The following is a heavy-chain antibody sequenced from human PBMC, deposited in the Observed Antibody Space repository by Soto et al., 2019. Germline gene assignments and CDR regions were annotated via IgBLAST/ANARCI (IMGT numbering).Heavy chain of an antibody. Sequence: QVQLVQSGAEVKKPGSSVKVSCKASGGTFNNYPITWVRQAPGQGLEWMGGSIPIFGTANYAQKFQGRVTISVDESTSTAYMELSSLRSEHRAVYYCARGRGYSGDDHYYYFDMDVW. V-gene: IGHV1-69*01. J-gene: IGHJ6*01. CDR1: GGTFNNYP. CDR3: ARGRGYSGDDHYYYFDMDV. CDR2: SIPIFGTA. D-gene: IGHD5-12*01.